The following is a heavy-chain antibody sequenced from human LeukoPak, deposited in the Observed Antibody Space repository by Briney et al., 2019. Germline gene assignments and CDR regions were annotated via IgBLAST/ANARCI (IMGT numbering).Heavy chain of an antibody. V-gene: IGHV3-30*03. CDR1: GFTFSRHG. CDR3: ARDRAWNYFDY. J-gene: IGHJ4*02. D-gene: IGHD3-3*01. Sequence: GGSLRLSCAPSGFTFSRHGMHWVRQAPGKGLEWVAIISNDGSRKYYAHSVEGRFTISRDNSKNTPYLQMDSLRAEDTAVYYCARDRAWNYFDYWGQGTLVTVSS. CDR2: ISNDGSRK.